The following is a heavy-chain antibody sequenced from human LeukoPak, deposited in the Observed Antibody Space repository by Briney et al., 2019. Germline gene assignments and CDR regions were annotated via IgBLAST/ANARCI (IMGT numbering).Heavy chain of an antibody. CDR2: IIPIFGTA. D-gene: IGHD3-3*01. CDR1: GGTFSSYA. J-gene: IGHJ5*02. Sequence: SVKVSCKASGGTFSSYAISWVRQAPGQGLEWMGGIIPIFGTANYAQKFQGGVTITADESTSTAYMELSSLRSEDTAVYYCARVLGSITIFGVGWFDPWGQGTLVTVSS. CDR3: ARVLGSITIFGVGWFDP. V-gene: IGHV1-69*01.